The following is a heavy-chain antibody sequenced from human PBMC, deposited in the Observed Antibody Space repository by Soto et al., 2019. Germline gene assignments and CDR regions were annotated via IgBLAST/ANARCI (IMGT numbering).Heavy chain of an antibody. J-gene: IGHJ6*03. CDR2: IIPILGIA. Sequence: ASVKVSCKASGGTFSSYTISWVRQAPGQGLEWMGRIIPILGIANYAQKFQGRVTITADKSTSTAYMELSSLRSEDTAVYYCAREEYCSSTSCYPHYYMDVWGKGTTVTVSS. V-gene: IGHV1-69*04. CDR3: AREEYCSSTSCYPHYYMDV. CDR1: GGTFSSYT. D-gene: IGHD2-2*01.